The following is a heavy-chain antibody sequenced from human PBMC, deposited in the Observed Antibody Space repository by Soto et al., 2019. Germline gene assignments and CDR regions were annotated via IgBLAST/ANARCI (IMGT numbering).Heavy chain of an antibody. CDR3: ARVGDRSIFGVVQGPAFDY. J-gene: IGHJ4*02. Sequence: SETLSLTCAVYGGSFSGYYWSWIRQPPGKGLEWIGEINHSGSTNYNPSLKSRVTISVDTSKNQFSLKLSSVTAADTAVYYCARVGDRSIFGVVQGPAFDYWGQGTLVTVSS. CDR2: INHSGST. V-gene: IGHV4-34*01. D-gene: IGHD3-3*01. CDR1: GGSFSGYY.